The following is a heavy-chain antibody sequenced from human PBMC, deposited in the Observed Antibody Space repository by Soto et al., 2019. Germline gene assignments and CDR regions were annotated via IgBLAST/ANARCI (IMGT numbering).Heavy chain of an antibody. V-gene: IGHV4-61*01. CDR1: GVSVSSGSYY. J-gene: IGHJ4*02. D-gene: IGHD3-10*01. CDR3: ARQRITMVRGVIPTFDY. Sequence: PSETLSLTCTVSGVSVSSGSYYSSWIRQPPGKGRGWIGYIYYSGSTNYNPSLKSRDAISVDTSNNHCFSKLSSVPAAATAVYYCARQRITMVRGVIPTFDYWGQGTMVTVSS. CDR2: IYYSGST.